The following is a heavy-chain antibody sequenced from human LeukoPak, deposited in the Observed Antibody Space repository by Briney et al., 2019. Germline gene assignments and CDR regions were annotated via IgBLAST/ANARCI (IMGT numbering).Heavy chain of an antibody. CDR1: GXXXXXXX. CDR2: XXXXXXXT. V-gene: IGHV3-23*01. Sequence: GGSLRLSCAASGXXXXXXXXXXVXXXXXKXXXXVXXXXXXXXXTYYTXSVKGRFTISRDDSKNTLYLQMNSLRAEDTAVYYCAKAAAGSYDILTGYYTRISDYWGQGTLVTVSS. J-gene: IGHJ4*02. D-gene: IGHD3-9*01. CDR3: AKAAAGSYDILTGYYTRISDY.